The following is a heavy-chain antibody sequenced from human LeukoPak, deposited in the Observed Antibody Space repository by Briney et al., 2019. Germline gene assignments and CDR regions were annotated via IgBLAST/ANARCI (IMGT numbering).Heavy chain of an antibody. D-gene: IGHD2-8*02. Sequence: GGSLRLSCAASGFTFSSYWMSWVRQAPGKGLEWVANIKQDGSEKYYVDSVKGRFTISRDNSKNTLYLQMNSLRAEDTAVYYCAKDPIWWNYFDYWGQGTLVTVSS. CDR2: IKQDGSEK. V-gene: IGHV3-7*01. J-gene: IGHJ4*02. CDR1: GFTFSSYW. CDR3: AKDPIWWNYFDY.